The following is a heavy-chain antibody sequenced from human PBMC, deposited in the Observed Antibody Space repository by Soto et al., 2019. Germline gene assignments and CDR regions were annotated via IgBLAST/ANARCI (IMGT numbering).Heavy chain of an antibody. J-gene: IGHJ6*02. CDR1: GYTFTSYY. CDR3: ARVGSLGYYYGMDV. D-gene: IGHD3-16*01. CDR2: INPSGGRT. V-gene: IGHV1-46*01. Sequence: ASVKVSCKASGYTFTSYYMHWVRQAPGQGLEWMGIINPSGGRTSYAQKFRGRVTMTRDTSTSTVYMELSSMRSEVTAVYYCARVGSLGYYYGMDVWGQGTTVTVPS.